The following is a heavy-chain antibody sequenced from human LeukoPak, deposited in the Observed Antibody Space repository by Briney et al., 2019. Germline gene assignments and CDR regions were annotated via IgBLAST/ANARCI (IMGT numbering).Heavy chain of an antibody. CDR3: ASYYYDSSGYSRFDY. V-gene: IGHV3-33*01. CDR1: GFTFRSYG. CDR2: IWYDGSNK. D-gene: IGHD3-22*01. J-gene: IGHJ4*02. Sequence: GKSLRLSCAASGFTFRSYGMRWIRQAPGKGLEWVAVIWYDGSNKYYADSVKGRFTISRDNSKNTLYLQINSLRAEDTAVYYCASYYYDSSGYSRFDYWGQGTLLTVSS.